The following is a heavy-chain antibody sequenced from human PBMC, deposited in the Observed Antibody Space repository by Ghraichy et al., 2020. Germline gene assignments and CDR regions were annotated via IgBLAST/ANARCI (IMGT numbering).Heavy chain of an antibody. J-gene: IGHJ4*02. Sequence: ASVKVSCKVSGYTLTELSMHWVRQAPGKGLEWMGGFDPEDGETIYAQKFQGRVTMTEDTSTDTAYMELSSLRSEDTAVYYCATYYDSSGYYQYYFDYWGQGTLVTVSS. D-gene: IGHD3-22*01. CDR1: GYTLTELS. CDR3: ATYYDSSGYYQYYFDY. V-gene: IGHV1-24*01. CDR2: FDPEDGET.